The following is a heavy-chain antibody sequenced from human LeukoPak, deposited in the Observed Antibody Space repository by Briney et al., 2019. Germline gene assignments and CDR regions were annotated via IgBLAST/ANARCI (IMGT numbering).Heavy chain of an antibody. V-gene: IGHV4-34*01. J-gene: IGHJ6*02. CDR1: GGSFSGYY. D-gene: IGHD3-10*02. CDR2: INHSGST. CDR3: ARGRLCLVEMATIDYYGMDV. Sequence: SETLSLTCAVYGGSFSGYYWSWIRQPPGKGLEWIGEINHSGSTNYNTSLKSRVTISVDTSKNQFSLKLSSVTAADTAVYYCARGRLCLVEMATIDYYGMDVWGQGTTVTVSS.